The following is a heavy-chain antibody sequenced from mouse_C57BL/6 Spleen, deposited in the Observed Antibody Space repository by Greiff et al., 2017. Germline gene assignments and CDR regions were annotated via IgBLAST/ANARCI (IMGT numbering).Heavy chain of an antibody. Sequence: VQLQQPGTELVKPGASVKLSCKASGYTFTSYWMHWVKQRPGQGLEWIGNINPSNGGTNYNEKFKSKATLTVDKSSSTAYMHLSSLTSENSAVYYCARGNDYDEAWLAYGGQGTLCTVS. D-gene: IGHD2-4*01. CDR1: GYTFTSYW. CDR2: INPSNGGT. J-gene: IGHJ3*01. CDR3: ARGNDYDEAWLAY. V-gene: IGHV1-53*01.